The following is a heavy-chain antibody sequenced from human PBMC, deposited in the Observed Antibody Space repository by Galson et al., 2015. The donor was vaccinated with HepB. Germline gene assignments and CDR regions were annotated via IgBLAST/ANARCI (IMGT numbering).Heavy chain of an antibody. V-gene: IGHV3-33*01. J-gene: IGHJ4*02. CDR3: ARDQYSYDVPPFDY. Sequence: SLRLSCAASGFTFSSYGMHWVRQAPGKGLEWVAVIWYDGSNKYYADSVKGRFTISRDNSKNTLYLQMNSLRAEDTAVYYCARDQYSYDVPPFDYWGQGTLVTVSS. CDR2: IWYDGSNK. CDR1: GFTFSSYG. D-gene: IGHD5-18*01.